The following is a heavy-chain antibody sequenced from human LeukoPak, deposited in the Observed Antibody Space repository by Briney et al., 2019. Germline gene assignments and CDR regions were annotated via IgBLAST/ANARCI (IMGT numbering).Heavy chain of an antibody. Sequence: SETLSLTCTVSGGSISSYYWSWIRQPPGKGLEWIWYIYYSGSTNYNPSLKSRVTISVDTSKNQFSLKLSSVTAADTAVYYCARDSYDYGDYIDAFDIWGQGTMVTVSS. CDR3: ARDSYDYGDYIDAFDI. J-gene: IGHJ3*02. V-gene: IGHV4-59*01. CDR1: GGSISSYY. CDR2: IYYSGST. D-gene: IGHD4-17*01.